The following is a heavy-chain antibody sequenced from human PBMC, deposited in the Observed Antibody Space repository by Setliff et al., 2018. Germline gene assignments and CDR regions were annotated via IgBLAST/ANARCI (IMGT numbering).Heavy chain of an antibody. V-gene: IGHV4-61*09. J-gene: IGHJ6*03. CDR3: ARVVPTARRGRLYYYYMDV. Sequence: PSETLSLTCTVSGDSISSRRNYWGWFRQPAGKGLEWLGQIYTSWSTNYNPSLKGRATLSIDASKKQFSLMMNSVTAADTGVYFCARVVPTARRGRLYYYYMDVWDKGATVTVSS. CDR1: GDSISSRRNY. D-gene: IGHD1-1*01. CDR2: IYTSWST.